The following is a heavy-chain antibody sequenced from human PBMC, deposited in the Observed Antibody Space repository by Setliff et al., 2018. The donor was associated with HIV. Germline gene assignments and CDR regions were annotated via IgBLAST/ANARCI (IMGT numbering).Heavy chain of an antibody. CDR1: GGTFRTYV. D-gene: IGHD2-2*01. J-gene: IGHJ4*02. Sequence: ASVKVSCKASGGTFRTYVIRWVRQAPGQGLEWMGGIIPILATANYAQKFQDRVTITADKSTTTSYMQLSSLRSEDTAVYFCARAPRGVGSSSHFDYWGRGTLVTVSS. CDR2: IIPILATA. V-gene: IGHV1-69*10. CDR3: ARAPRGVGSSSHFDY.